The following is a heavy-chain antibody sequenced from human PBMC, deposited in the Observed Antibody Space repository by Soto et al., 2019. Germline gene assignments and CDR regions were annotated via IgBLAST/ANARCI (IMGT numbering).Heavy chain of an antibody. Sequence: QVQLQESGPGLVKPSQTLSLTCTVSGDSISRGGYYWNWIRQHPRKGLEWIGYIYHSGSTNYNPSIKSRVTISVDTSKNQWSLELSSGTGADTAIYYCARDGAGAYGLGWFDPWGQGILVTVSS. CDR1: GDSISRGGYY. V-gene: IGHV4-31*03. D-gene: IGHD2-21*01. CDR2: IYHSGST. J-gene: IGHJ5*02. CDR3: ARDGAGAYGLGWFDP.